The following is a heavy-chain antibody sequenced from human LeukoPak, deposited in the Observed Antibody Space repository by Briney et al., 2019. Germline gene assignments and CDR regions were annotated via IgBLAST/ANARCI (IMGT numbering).Heavy chain of an antibody. CDR2: INPNSGGT. V-gene: IGHV1-2*02. J-gene: IGHJ4*02. CDR3: ARMDQWGNRKPFDY. Sequence: ASVKVSCKASGYTFTGYSMHWVRQAPGQGLEWMGWINPNSGGTNYAQKFQARVTMTRDTSISTAYMELSSLRSGDTAVYYCARMDQWGNRKPFDYWGQGTLVTVSS. D-gene: IGHD3-16*01. CDR1: GYTFTGYS.